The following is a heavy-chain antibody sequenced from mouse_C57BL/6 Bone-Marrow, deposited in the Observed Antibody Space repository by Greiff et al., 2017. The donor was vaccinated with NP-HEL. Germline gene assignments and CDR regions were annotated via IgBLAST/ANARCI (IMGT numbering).Heavy chain of an antibody. CDR1: GYAFSSSW. D-gene: IGHD2-2*01. Sequence: QVQLKESGPELVKPGASVKISCKASGYAFSSSWMNWVKQRPGKGLEWIGRIYPGDGDTNYNGKFKGKATLTADKSSSTAYMQLSSLTSEDSAVYCCARGGNSMVTYYFDYWGQGTTLTVSS. V-gene: IGHV1-82*01. CDR3: ARGGNSMVTYYFDY. CDR2: IYPGDGDT. J-gene: IGHJ2*01.